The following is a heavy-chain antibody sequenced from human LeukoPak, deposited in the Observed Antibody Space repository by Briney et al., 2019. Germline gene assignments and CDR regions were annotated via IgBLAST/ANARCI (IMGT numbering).Heavy chain of an antibody. D-gene: IGHD5-18*01. Sequence: SETLSLTCTVSGGSISSSSYYWGWIRQPPGKGLEWIGSIYYSGSTYYNPSLKSRVTISVDTSKNQFSLKLSSVTAADTAAYYCARHGTPVTFYYFDYWGQGTLVTVSS. CDR2: IYYSGST. CDR3: ARHGTPVTFYYFDY. CDR1: GGSISSSSYY. V-gene: IGHV4-39*01. J-gene: IGHJ4*02.